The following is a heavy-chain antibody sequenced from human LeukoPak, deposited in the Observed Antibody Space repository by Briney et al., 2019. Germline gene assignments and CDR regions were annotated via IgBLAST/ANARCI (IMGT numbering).Heavy chain of an antibody. Sequence: LTGGSLRLSCAASGFAFSSYVMSWVRQAPGKGLEWVSGISGSGGSTYDADSVKGRFTISRDNSKNTLYLQLNSLRAEDTAVYYCAKVDGVRAAAGRGRVDSWGQGTLVTVSS. D-gene: IGHD6-13*01. CDR3: AKVDGVRAAAGRGRVDS. CDR1: GFAFSSYV. CDR2: ISGSGGST. J-gene: IGHJ4*02. V-gene: IGHV3-23*01.